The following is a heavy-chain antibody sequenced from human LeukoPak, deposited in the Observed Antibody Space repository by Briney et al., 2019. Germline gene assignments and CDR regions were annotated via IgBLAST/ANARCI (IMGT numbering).Heavy chain of an antibody. CDR3: ARYGSGSYYNPDPWYYFDY. CDR1: GYTFTGYY. D-gene: IGHD3-10*01. J-gene: IGHJ4*02. CDR2: INPNSGGT. V-gene: IGHV1-2*02. Sequence: ASVKVSCKASGYTFTGYYMHWVRQAPGQGLEWMGWINPNSGGTNYAQKFQGRVTMTRDTSISTAYMELSRLRSDDTAVYYCARYGSGSYYNPDPWYYFDYWGQGTLVTVSS.